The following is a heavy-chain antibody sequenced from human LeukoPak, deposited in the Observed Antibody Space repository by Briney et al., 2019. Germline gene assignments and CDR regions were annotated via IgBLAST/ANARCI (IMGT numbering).Heavy chain of an antibody. CDR2: IWYDGSNK. Sequence: GRSLRLSCAASGFTFSSYGMHWVRQAPGKGLEWVAVIWYDGSNKYYADSVKGRFTISRDNSKNTLYLQMNSLRAEDTAVYYCAKKVKEAAGPNWFDPWGQGTLVTVSS. J-gene: IGHJ5*02. CDR1: GFTFSSYG. D-gene: IGHD6-13*01. CDR3: AKKVKEAAGPNWFDP. V-gene: IGHV3-33*06.